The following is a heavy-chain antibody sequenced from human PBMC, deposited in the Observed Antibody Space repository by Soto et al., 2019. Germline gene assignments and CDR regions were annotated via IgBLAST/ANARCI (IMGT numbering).Heavy chain of an antibody. J-gene: IGHJ3*02. Sequence: SVKVSFKASGGTFSSYAISWVRQAAGHGLEWMGGIIPIFGTANYAQKFQGRVTITADESTSTAYMELSSLRSEDTAVYYCEREVRFFEWRNDAFDIWGQGTMVTVSS. CDR3: EREVRFFEWRNDAFDI. CDR1: GGTFSSYA. V-gene: IGHV1-69*13. D-gene: IGHD3-3*01. CDR2: IIPIFGTA.